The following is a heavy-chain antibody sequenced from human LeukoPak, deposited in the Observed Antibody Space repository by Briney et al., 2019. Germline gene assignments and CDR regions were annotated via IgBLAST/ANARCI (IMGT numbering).Heavy chain of an antibody. J-gene: IGHJ6*03. V-gene: IGHV3-23*01. D-gene: IGHD2-2*01. CDR1: GLTFYNYA. CDR3: ARAGIVVVPGNYYYMDV. Sequence: GGSLRLSCAASGLTFYNYAMSWVRQVPGKGLEWLSAISGNGSSTYYADSVKGRFIISRDNSKNTLYLQMNSLRAEDTAVYYCARAGIVVVPGNYYYMDVWGKGTTVTVSS. CDR2: ISGNGSST.